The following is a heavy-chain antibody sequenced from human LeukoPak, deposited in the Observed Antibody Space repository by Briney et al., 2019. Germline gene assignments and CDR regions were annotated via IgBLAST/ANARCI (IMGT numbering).Heavy chain of an antibody. V-gene: IGHV1-24*01. D-gene: IGHD1-26*01. CDR3: ATDIRGLRVGAATTMDY. CDR2: FDPEDGET. CDR1: GYTLTELS. J-gene: IGHJ4*02. Sequence: ASVKVSCKVSGYTLTELSMHWVRQAPGKGLEWMGGFDPEDGETIYAQKFQGRVTMTEDTSTDTAYMELSSLRSEDTAVYYCATDIRGLRVGAATTMDYWGQGTLVTVSS.